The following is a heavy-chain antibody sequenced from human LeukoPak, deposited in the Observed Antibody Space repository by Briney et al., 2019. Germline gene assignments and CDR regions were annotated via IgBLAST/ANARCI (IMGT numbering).Heavy chain of an antibody. CDR1: GYTFTDYY. CDR3: ARSLISSSWYRSDF. D-gene: IGHD6-13*01. CDR2: INPNSGGT. Sequence: ASVKVSCKASGYTFTDYYMHWVRQAPGQGLEWMGWINPNSGGTNYGQKFQGRVTMTRDTSISTGYMELDSLRFDDTAVYFCARSLISSSWYRSDFWGQGTLVAVSS. V-gene: IGHV1-2*02. J-gene: IGHJ4*02.